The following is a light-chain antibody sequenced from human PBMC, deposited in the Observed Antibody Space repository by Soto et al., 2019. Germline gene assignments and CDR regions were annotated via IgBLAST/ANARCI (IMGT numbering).Light chain of an antibody. J-gene: IGKJ5*01. CDR2: GAS. CDR1: QSVSSN. V-gene: IGKV3-15*01. Sequence: EIVMTQSPATLSVSPGERATLSCRASQSVSSNLACYQQKPGQAPRLLIYGASTRATGIPARFSGSGSGTEFTLTISSLQSEDFAVYYCQQYSNWPPITFGQGTRLEIK. CDR3: QQYSNWPPIT.